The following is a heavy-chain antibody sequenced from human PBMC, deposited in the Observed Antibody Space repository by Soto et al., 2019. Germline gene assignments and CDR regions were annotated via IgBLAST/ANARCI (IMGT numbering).Heavy chain of an antibody. J-gene: IGHJ6*02. Sequence: GGSLRLSCAASGFTFSSYGMHWVRQAPDKGLEWVSVIGGDGSDKFYADSVKGRFTISRDNSKNTLYLQMNSLRVEDTAVYYCAGRITGGPTSVNGMDVWGQGTTVTVSS. V-gene: IGHV3-33*03. CDR3: AGRITGGPTSVNGMDV. CDR1: GFTFSSYG. CDR2: IGGDGSDK. D-gene: IGHD7-27*01.